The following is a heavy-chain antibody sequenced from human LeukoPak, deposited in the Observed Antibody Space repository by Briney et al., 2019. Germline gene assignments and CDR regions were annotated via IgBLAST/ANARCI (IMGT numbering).Heavy chain of an antibody. CDR3: ARVGPSGVSDAFDI. V-gene: IGHV4-4*07. CDR2: IYSSGTT. CDR1: GGSLSPYY. J-gene: IGHJ3*02. Sequence: PSETLSLTCTISGGSLSPYYWNWIRQPAGKGLEWIGRIYSSGTTNYNPSLRSRVSMSVDTSKNQFSLKLSSVIAADTAVYYCARVGPSGVSDAFDIWGQGTMVTVSS. D-gene: IGHD7-27*01.